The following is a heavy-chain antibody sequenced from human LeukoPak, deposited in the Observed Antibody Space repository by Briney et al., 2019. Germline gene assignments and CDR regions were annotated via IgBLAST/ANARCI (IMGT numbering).Heavy chain of an antibody. CDR2: IYYSGST. V-gene: IGHV4-39*01. CDR3: ARIDKQLDYFDY. D-gene: IGHD6-6*01. J-gene: IGHJ4*02. Sequence: PSETLSLTCTVSGGSISSSSYYWGWIRQPPGKGLEWIGSIYYSGSTYYNPSLKSRVTISEDTSKNQFSLKLSSVTAADTAVYYCARIDKQLDYFDYWGQGTLVTVSS. CDR1: GGSISSSSYY.